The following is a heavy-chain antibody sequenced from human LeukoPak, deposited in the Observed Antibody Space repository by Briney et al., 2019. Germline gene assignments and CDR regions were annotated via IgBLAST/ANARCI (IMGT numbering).Heavy chain of an antibody. J-gene: IGHJ4*02. V-gene: IGHV1-2*06. D-gene: IGHD3-9*01. CDR3: ARDNYDILTGYHDFNY. Sequence: GASVKVSCKASGYTFTAYYMHWVRQAPGQGLEWMGRINPNNGGTNYAQKFQGRVTMTRDTSISTAYMDLSRLRSDDTAVYYCARDNYDILTGYHDFNYWGQGTLVTVSS. CDR2: INPNNGGT. CDR1: GYTFTAYY.